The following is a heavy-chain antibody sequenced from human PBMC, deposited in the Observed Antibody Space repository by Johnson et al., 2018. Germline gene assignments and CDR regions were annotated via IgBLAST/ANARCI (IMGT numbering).Heavy chain of an antibody. CDR2: INPSGGST. J-gene: IGHJ3*02. V-gene: IGHV1-46*01. D-gene: IGHD3-22*01. CDR1: GYTFTSYY. CDR3: ARGFDSSAYYYGGGAFDI. Sequence: VQLVESGAEVKKPGASVKVSCKASGYTFTSYYMHWVRQAPGQGLEWMGIINPSGGSTSYPQKFQGRVTMTRDTSTGPVYRGLSSLRSEDTAVYFCARGFDSSAYYYGGGAFDIWGQGTMVTVSS.